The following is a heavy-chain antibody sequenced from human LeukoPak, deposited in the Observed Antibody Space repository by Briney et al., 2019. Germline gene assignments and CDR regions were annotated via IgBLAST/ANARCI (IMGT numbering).Heavy chain of an antibody. V-gene: IGHV4-34*01. J-gene: IGHJ4*02. CDR2: INDSGNT. D-gene: IGHD3-16*02. CDR3: ARQGQISAFDI. CDR1: VGSFSGYH. Sequence: RSSETLSLTCAVYVGSFSGYHWSWIRQPPGKGLEWIGEINDSGNTNYKSSLKSRVTISADRSKNQFALKMTSVTAADTAVYYRARQGQISAFDIWGQGNLVIVSS.